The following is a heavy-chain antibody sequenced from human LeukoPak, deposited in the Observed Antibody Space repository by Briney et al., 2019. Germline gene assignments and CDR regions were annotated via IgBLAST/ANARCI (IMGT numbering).Heavy chain of an antibody. CDR1: GFTFSIDA. D-gene: IGHD4-23*01. Sequence: PGGSLRLSCAASGFTFSIDAISWVRQAPGKGLEWVSSISGSGGNTYYADSVKGRFTISRDNSKNTLYMQMNSLRAEDTAVYYCAKLVTHFDYWGQGTPVTVSS. CDR3: AKLVTHFDY. CDR2: ISGSGGNT. V-gene: IGHV3-23*01. J-gene: IGHJ4*02.